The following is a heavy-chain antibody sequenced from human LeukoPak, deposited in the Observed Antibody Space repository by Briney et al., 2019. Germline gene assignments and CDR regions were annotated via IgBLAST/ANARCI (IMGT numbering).Heavy chain of an antibody. CDR1: GFTFSNYW. D-gene: IGHD5-12*01. V-gene: IGHV3-7*01. J-gene: IGHJ4*02. CDR3: ARGPSGYHNT. CDR2: IKQDGTEK. Sequence: GGSLRLSCAASGFTFSNYWMYWVRQAPGQGLEWVANIKQDGTEKYYVDSVKGRFTISRDNAKNSLYLQMNSLRAEDTAVYYCARGPSGYHNTGGQGTLVTVSS.